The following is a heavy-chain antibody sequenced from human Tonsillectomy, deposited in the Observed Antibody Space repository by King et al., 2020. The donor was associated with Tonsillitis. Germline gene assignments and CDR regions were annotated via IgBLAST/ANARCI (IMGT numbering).Heavy chain of an antibody. Sequence: QLVQSGAEVTKPGASVKVSCKASGYTFTSYGITWVRQAPGQGLEWMGWISAYNGHTNYAQKLQGRVTMTTDTSTSTAYMELRSLRSDDTAVYYCARSEPGFTFGGVMVLFPFDYWGQGTLVTVSS. D-gene: IGHD3-16*01. CDR3: ARSEPGFTFGGVMVLFPFDY. CDR1: GYTFTSYG. J-gene: IGHJ4*02. CDR2: ISAYNGHT. V-gene: IGHV1-18*01.